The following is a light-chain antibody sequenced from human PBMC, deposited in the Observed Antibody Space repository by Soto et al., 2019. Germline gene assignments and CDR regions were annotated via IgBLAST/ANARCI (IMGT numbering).Light chain of an antibody. Sequence: DIQMTQSPSTLSASVGDRVTITCRASHSISKSLAWYQQKPGKAPNLLIYKASSLESGVPSRFSGSGSGTEFTLTISSLQPDDFGTYYCQQYTNYPVTFGQGTKVDIK. V-gene: IGKV1-5*03. J-gene: IGKJ2*01. CDR3: QQYTNYPVT. CDR1: HSISKS. CDR2: KAS.